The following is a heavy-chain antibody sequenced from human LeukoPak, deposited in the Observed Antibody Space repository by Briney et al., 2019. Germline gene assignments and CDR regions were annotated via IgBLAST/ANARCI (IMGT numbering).Heavy chain of an antibody. J-gene: IGHJ6*03. CDR1: GYTFTSYG. V-gene: IGHV1-18*01. CDR2: ISAYNGNT. Sequence: ASVKVSCKASGYTFTSYGISWVRQAPGQGLEWMGWISAYNGNTNYAQKLQGRVTMTTDTSTSTAYMELRSLRSDDTAVSYCARGLGSRSYRPADYYMDVWGKGTTVTISS. D-gene: IGHD3-10*01. CDR3: ARGLGSRSYRPADYYMDV.